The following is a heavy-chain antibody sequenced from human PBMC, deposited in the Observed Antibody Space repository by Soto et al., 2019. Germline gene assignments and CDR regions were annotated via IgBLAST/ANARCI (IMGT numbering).Heavy chain of an antibody. CDR1: GYTFTAYY. V-gene: IGHV1-2*04. CDR2: INPNSGDT. D-gene: IGHD2-15*01. CDR3: ARDRNRVVSELNWFDP. Sequence: QVQLVQSGAEVKKPGASVKVSCKASGYTFTAYYMHWVRQAPGQGLEWMGWINPNSGDTKYAQKFQGWVTMTMDTSVNTAYMELSRLRPDDSAVYYCARDRNRVVSELNWFDPWGQGTLVTVSS. J-gene: IGHJ5*02.